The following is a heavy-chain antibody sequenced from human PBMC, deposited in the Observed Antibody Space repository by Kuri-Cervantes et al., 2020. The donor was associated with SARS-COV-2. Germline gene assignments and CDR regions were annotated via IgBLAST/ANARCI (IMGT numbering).Heavy chain of an antibody. CDR1: GFTFSTYS. D-gene: IGHD6-6*01. Sequence: GGSLRLSCAASGFTFSTYSMTWVRQAPGKGLEWVSSISSSSSYIYYVDSVKGRFTISRDNAKNSLYLQMNSLRAEDTAVYYCARIPIAAPDYWGQGTLVTVSS. J-gene: IGHJ4*02. CDR2: ISSSSSYI. CDR3: ARIPIAAPDY. V-gene: IGHV3-21*01.